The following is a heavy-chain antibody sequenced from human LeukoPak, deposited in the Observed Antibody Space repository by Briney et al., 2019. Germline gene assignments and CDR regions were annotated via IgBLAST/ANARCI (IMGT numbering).Heavy chain of an antibody. J-gene: IGHJ5*02. CDR1: GGFISSDY. CDR2: VSDSRT. V-gene: IGHV4-59*01. CDR3: ARGYYGSGSYNWFDP. Sequence: SETLSLTCSVSGGFISSDYWNWIRQPPGKGLEWIGYVSDSRTNYNPSLKSRVTISVDTSKNQFSLKLTSVTAADTAVYYCARGYYGSGSYNWFDPWGQGTLVTVSS. D-gene: IGHD3-10*01.